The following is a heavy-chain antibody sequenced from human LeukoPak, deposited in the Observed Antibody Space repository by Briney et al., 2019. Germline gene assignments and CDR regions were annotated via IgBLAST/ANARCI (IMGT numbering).Heavy chain of an antibody. Sequence: GGSLRLSCAASGFTFSNYAMSWVRQAPGKGLEWVSGLSGSGGGTYYADSVKGRFTISRDNSKNTLYLQMSSLTVDDTAVYYCAREVSTSWFDPWGQGTLVTVSS. V-gene: IGHV3-23*01. CDR2: LSGSGGGT. D-gene: IGHD5/OR15-5a*01. CDR3: AREVSTSWFDP. J-gene: IGHJ5*02. CDR1: GFTFSNYA.